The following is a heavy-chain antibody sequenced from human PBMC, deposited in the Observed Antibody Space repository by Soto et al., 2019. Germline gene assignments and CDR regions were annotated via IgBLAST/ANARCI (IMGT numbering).Heavy chain of an antibody. CDR2: IKSDGSGE. CDR3: ARSGGFGELLPDY. Sequence: PGGSLRLSCEASGFTLSGYWMHWVRQVPGKGLEWVARIKSDGSGEIYADSVKGRFTISRDNAKNSLYLQMNSLRAEDTAVYYCARSGGFGELLPDYWGQGTLVTVSS. J-gene: IGHJ4*02. CDR1: GFTLSGYW. D-gene: IGHD3-10*01. V-gene: IGHV3-74*01.